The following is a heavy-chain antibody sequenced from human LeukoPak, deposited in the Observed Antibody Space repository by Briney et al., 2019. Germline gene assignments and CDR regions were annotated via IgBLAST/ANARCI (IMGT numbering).Heavy chain of an antibody. J-gene: IGHJ4*02. D-gene: IGHD4/OR15-4a*01. V-gene: IGHV1-69*04. CDR2: IIPILGIA. CDR1: GGTFTSYA. CDR3: ARVYSGDYCDY. Sequence: SVTVSFTASGGTFTSYAISWVRQAPGQGLEWMGRIIPILGIANYAQKFQGRVTITADKSTSTAYMELSSLRSEDTAVYYCARVYSGDYCDYWGQGTLVTVSS.